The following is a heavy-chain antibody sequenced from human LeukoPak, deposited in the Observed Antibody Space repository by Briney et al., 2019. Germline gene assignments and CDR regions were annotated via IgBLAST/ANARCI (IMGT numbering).Heavy chain of an antibody. CDR1: GYTFTSYG. Sequence: ASVKVSCKASGYTFTSYGISWVRQAPGQGLEWMGWISAYNGNTNYAQKLLGRVTMTTDTSTSTAYMELRSLRSDDTAVYYCARVDGYSSSWYINYYYYYMDVWGKGTTVTVSS. CDR2: ISAYNGNT. V-gene: IGHV1-18*01. CDR3: ARVDGYSSSWYINYYYYYMDV. J-gene: IGHJ6*03. D-gene: IGHD6-13*01.